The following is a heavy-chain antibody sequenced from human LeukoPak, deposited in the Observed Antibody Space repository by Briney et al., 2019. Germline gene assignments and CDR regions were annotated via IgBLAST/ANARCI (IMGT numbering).Heavy chain of an antibody. V-gene: IGHV3-23*01. Sequence: GGSLRLSCAASGFTFSSYAMSWDRQAPGKGLEWVSAISGGGGSTYYADSVKGRFTISRDNSKNTLYLQMNSLRAEDTAVYYCAKGVDIVATIPDYWGQGTLVTVSS. J-gene: IGHJ4*02. D-gene: IGHD5-12*01. CDR1: GFTFSSYA. CDR2: ISGGGGST. CDR3: AKGVDIVATIPDY.